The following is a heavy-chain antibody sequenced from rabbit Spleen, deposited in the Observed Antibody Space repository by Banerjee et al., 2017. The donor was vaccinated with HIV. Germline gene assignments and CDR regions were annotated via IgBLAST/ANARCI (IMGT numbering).Heavy chain of an antibody. CDR2: IDPVFGIT. V-gene: IGHV1S47*01. CDR3: ARGGGL. CDR1: GFDFSSYG. Sequence: EESGGGLVQPGGSLKLSCKASGFDFSSYGVSWVRQGPGKGLEWIGYIDPVFGITNYANSVKGRFTISSDNAQNTVFLQMTNLTASDTATYFCARGGGLWGQGTLVTVS. J-gene: IGHJ4*01.